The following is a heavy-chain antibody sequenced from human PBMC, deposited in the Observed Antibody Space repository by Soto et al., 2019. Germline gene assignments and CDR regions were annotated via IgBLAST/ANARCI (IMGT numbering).Heavy chain of an antibody. CDR2: IIPILGIA. J-gene: IGHJ4*02. D-gene: IGHD6-13*01. CDR3: ARARVAAAGDFDY. V-gene: IGHV1-69*02. Sequence: SVKVSCKASGGTFSSYTISWVRQAPGQGLEWMGRIIPILGIANYAQKFQGRVTITADKSTSTAYMELSSLRSEDTAVYYCARARVAAAGDFDYWGQGTLVTVSS. CDR1: GGTFSSYT.